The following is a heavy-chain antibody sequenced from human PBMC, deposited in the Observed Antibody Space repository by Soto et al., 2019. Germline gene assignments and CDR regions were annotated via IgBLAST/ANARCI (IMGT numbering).Heavy chain of an antibody. CDR2: ISPYNGDT. J-gene: IGHJ5*02. Sequence: QVQMVQSGNEVKKPGASVMVSCKTSGYTFTSYGVSWVRQAPGQGLEWIGLISPYNGDTLYERKFQGRVTVTADTATDTVYMELRSLTSDDTAVYYCVRDASSGYRGWWDPWGQGTLVTVSS. CDR1: GYTFTSYG. V-gene: IGHV1-18*01. D-gene: IGHD6-25*01. CDR3: VRDASSGYRGWWDP.